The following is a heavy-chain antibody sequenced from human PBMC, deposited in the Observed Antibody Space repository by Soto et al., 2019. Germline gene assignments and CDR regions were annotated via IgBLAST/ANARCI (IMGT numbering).Heavy chain of an antibody. D-gene: IGHD3-3*01. CDR3: AKDMAYYDFWSGFHFDY. CDR1: GFTVDDYA. Sequence: GGSLRLSCAASGFTVDDYAMHWVRQAPGKGLEWVSGISWNSGSIGYADSVKGRFTIYSDNAKNSLYLQMNSLRAEDTALYYCAKDMAYYDFWSGFHFDYWGQGTLVTVSS. CDR2: ISWNSGSI. J-gene: IGHJ4*02. V-gene: IGHV3-9*01.